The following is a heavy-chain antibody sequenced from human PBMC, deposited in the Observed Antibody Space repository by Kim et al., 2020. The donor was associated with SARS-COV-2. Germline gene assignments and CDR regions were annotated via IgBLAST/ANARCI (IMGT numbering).Heavy chain of an antibody. J-gene: IGHJ6*02. Sequence: GGSLRLSCAASGFTFSSFGMHWVRQAPGKGLEWVAVIWYDGSNKYYADSVKGRFTISRANSKNTLYLQMNSLRAEDTAVYYCAKDLGYCSGGRCYGFRYYYGMDVWGQGTTVTVPS. D-gene: IGHD2-15*01. CDR1: GFTFSSFG. V-gene: IGHV3-33*06. CDR2: IWYDGSNK. CDR3: AKDLGYCSGGRCYGFRYYYGMDV.